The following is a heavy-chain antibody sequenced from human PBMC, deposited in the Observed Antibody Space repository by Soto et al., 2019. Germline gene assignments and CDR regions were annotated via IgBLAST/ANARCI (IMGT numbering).Heavy chain of an antibody. V-gene: IGHV5-51*01. CDR2: VYPDDSDI. Sequence: GESLKISCKGSGFTFARYWIGWVRQMPGKGLEWMGIVYPDDSDIRYSPSFQGQVTISADKSINTAFLQWSSLEASDSAMYYCARHVQDSSSWHVADSWGQGTLVTVSS. J-gene: IGHJ4*02. CDR1: GFTFARYW. D-gene: IGHD6-13*01. CDR3: ARHVQDSSSWHVADS.